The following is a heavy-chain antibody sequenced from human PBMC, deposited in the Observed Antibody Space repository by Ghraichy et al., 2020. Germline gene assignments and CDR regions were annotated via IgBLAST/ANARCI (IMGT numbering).Heavy chain of an antibody. V-gene: IGHV3-30-3*01. Sequence: GGSLRLSCAASGFTFSSYAMHWVRQAPGKGLEWVAVISYDGSNKYYADSVKGRFTISRDNSKNTLYLQMNSLRAEDTAVYYCARDGGYIVVVPADAFDIWGQGTMVTVSS. CDR3: ARDGGYIVVVPADAFDI. J-gene: IGHJ3*02. CDR2: ISYDGSNK. CDR1: GFTFSSYA. D-gene: IGHD2-2*01.